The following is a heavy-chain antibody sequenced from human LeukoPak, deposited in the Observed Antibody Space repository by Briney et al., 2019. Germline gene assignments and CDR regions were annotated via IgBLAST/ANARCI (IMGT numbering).Heavy chain of an antibody. J-gene: IGHJ5*02. CDR2: IWYDGSNK. V-gene: IGHV3-33*01. D-gene: IGHD6-13*01. Sequence: PGRSLRLSCAASGFTFSSYGMHWVRQAPGKGLEWVAVIWYDGSNKYYADSVKGRFTISRDNSKNTLYLQMNSLRAEDTAVYYCARDRFVVAAAGIQNWFDPWGQGTLVTVSS. CDR1: GFTFSSYG. CDR3: ARDRFVVAAAGIQNWFDP.